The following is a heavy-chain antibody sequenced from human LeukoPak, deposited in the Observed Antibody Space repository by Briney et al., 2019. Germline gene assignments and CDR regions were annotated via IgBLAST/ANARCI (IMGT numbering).Heavy chain of an antibody. J-gene: IGHJ6*03. CDR3: ARGTRPGYFYYYYYMDV. Sequence: GASVKVSCKASGYTFTSYDINWVRQATGQGLGWMGWMNPNSGNTGYAQKFQGRVTITRNTSISTAYMELSSLRSEDTAVYYCARGTRPGYFYYYYYMDVWGKGTTVTVSS. CDR1: GYTFTSYD. CDR2: MNPNSGNT. V-gene: IGHV1-8*03.